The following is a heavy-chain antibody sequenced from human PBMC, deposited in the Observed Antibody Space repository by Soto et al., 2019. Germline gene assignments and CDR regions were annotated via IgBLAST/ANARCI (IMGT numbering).Heavy chain of an antibody. Sequence: QVRLQESGPGLVKPSETLSLTCTVSGGSISSYYWRWIRQPPGKGLEWIGYMYNTGSTIYTPSLKSRVTISVDTSKNQFSLKLNSVTAADTAVYYCARDLWGYCGADCYPLDVWGQGTTVTVSS. CDR2: MYNTGST. V-gene: IGHV4-59*01. CDR1: GGSISSYY. CDR3: ARDLWGYCGADCYPLDV. D-gene: IGHD2-21*02. J-gene: IGHJ6*02.